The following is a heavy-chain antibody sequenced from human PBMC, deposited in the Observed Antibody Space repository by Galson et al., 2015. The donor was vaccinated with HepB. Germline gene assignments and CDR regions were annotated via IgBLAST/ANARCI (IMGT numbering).Heavy chain of an antibody. J-gene: IGHJ4*02. CDR3: TKGSQSSGWYASDY. CDR1: GFTFDDHT. D-gene: IGHD6-19*01. CDR2: ISWDAVST. Sequence: SLRLSCAASGFTFDDHTMQWVRQVPGKGLEWVSLISWDAVSTYYADSVKGRFTISRDNTKNSLYLQMNSLRTEDTAFYYCTKGSQSSGWYASDYWGQGTLVIVSS. V-gene: IGHV3-43*01.